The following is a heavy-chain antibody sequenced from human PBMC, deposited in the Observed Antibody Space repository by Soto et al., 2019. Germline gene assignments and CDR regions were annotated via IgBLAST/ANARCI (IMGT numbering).Heavy chain of an antibody. Sequence: QVKLVQSGTEVKKPGASMKVSCKASGYSFGTSGISWVRQAPGQGLAWMGWISAYNGNTNYEQKLQDRVTMTTDTSTNTAYLELRSLRSDDTAVYYCARAGQYYDSSGYANWGQGTLVTVSS. D-gene: IGHD3-22*01. J-gene: IGHJ4*02. CDR3: ARAGQYYDSSGYAN. V-gene: IGHV1-18*01. CDR1: GYSFGTSG. CDR2: ISAYNGNT.